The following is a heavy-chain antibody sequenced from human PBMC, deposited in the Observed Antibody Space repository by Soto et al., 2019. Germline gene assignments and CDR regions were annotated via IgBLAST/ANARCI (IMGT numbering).Heavy chain of an antibody. Sequence: PSETLSLTCTVSGDSISGYSWSWIRQPPGKGLEWIGYLSYSESTTSTPSLKSRVTISVDTSKNQFSLELSSVTAADTAVYFCARDGGTYLTRYFDSWGQGALVTVPS. CDR3: ARDGGTYLTRYFDS. V-gene: IGHV4-59*01. CDR1: GDSISGYS. D-gene: IGHD3-10*01. J-gene: IGHJ4*02. CDR2: LSYSEST.